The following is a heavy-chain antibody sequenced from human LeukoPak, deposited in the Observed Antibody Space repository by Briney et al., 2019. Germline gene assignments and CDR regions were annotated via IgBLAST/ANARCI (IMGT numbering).Heavy chain of an antibody. D-gene: IGHD2-2*01. V-gene: IGHV4-59*01. Sequence: SETLSLTCTVSGGSISSYYWGWIRQPPGTGLEWIGYIYYSGSTNYNPSLKSRVTISVDTSKNQFALKLSSVTAADTAVYYCARGVSTSRTLFDWFDPWGQGTLVTVSS. CDR3: ARGVSTSRTLFDWFDP. CDR1: GGSISSYY. CDR2: IYYSGST. J-gene: IGHJ5*02.